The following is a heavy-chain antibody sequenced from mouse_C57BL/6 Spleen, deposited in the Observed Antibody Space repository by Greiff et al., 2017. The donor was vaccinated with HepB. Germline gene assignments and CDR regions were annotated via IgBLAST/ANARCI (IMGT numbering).Heavy chain of an antibody. CDR3: ARGEDYDAWFAY. V-gene: IGHV3-6*01. Sequence: EVQLQESGPGLVKPSQSLSLTCSVTGYSITSGYYWNWIRQFPGNKLEWMGYISYDGSNNYNPSLKNRISITRDTSKNQFFLKLNYVTTEDTATYYCARGEDYDAWFAYWGQGTLVTVSA. J-gene: IGHJ3*01. CDR2: ISYDGSN. D-gene: IGHD2-4*01. CDR1: GYSITSGYY.